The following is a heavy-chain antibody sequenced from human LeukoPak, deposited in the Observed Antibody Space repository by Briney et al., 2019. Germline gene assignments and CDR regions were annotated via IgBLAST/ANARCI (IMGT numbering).Heavy chain of an antibody. CDR2: ITGNSNNT. J-gene: IGHJ4*02. CDR1: GFTFSFYA. Sequence: PGGSLTLSCAASGFTFSFYAMNWVRQAPGKGLEWVTSITGNSNNTFYANSVKGRFTISRDNSKNTLYLQMNSLRAAETAVYYCVKEKNKYGFNGLAYWGQGTLVTVSS. CDR3: VKEKNKYGFNGLAY. D-gene: IGHD3-10*01. V-gene: IGHV3-23*01.